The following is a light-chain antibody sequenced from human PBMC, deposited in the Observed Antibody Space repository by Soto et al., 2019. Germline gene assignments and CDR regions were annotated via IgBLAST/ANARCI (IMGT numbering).Light chain of an antibody. Sequence: DVVMTQTPLSLSVAPGQPASISCNFSESLLHITGETFLFWYLQKPGQSPQLLIYEVSTRVSGVPDRFSGSGSGTDFTLEIGRVETDDVGIYYCMQSTQLPPTFGQGTRLEIK. CDR2: EVS. CDR3: MQSTQLPPT. J-gene: IGKJ5*01. CDR1: ESLLHITGETF. V-gene: IGKV2D-29*02.